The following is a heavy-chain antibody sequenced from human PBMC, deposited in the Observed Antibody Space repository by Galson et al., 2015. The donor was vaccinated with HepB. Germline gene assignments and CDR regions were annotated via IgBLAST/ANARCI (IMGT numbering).Heavy chain of an antibody. CDR2: ISWNSGSI. D-gene: IGHD3-10*01. Sequence: SLRLSCAASGFTFDDYAMHWVRQAPGKGLEWVSGISWNSGSIGYADSVKGRFTISRDNAMNSLYLQMNSLRAEDTALYYCAKDMRLLWFEGLDVWGQGTTVTVSS. J-gene: IGHJ6*02. V-gene: IGHV3-9*01. CDR3: AKDMRLLWFEGLDV. CDR1: GFTFDDYA.